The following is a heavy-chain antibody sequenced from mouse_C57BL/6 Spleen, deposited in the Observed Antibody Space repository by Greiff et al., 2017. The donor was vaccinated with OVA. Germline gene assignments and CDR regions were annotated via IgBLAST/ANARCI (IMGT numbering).Heavy chain of an antibody. Sequence: VQLQQSGPVLVKPGASVKMSCKASGYTFTDYYMNWVKQSHGKSLEWIGVINPYNGGTSYNQKFKGKATLTVDKSSSTAYMELNSLTSEDSAVYYCARKGSYGNYDYFDYWGQGTTLTVSS. CDR2: INPYNGGT. V-gene: IGHV1-19*01. J-gene: IGHJ2*01. CDR1: GYTFTDYY. D-gene: IGHD2-1*01. CDR3: ARKGSYGNYDYFDY.